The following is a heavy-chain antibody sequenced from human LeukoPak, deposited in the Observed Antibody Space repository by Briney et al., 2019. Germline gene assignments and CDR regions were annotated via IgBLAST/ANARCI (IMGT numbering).Heavy chain of an antibody. V-gene: IGHV3-48*01. CDR3: ARAIAAAEDY. CDR2: ISGSSSTI. CDR1: GFTFSTYS. J-gene: IGHJ4*02. Sequence: QPGGSLRLSCAASGFTFSTYSMNWVRQAPGKGLEWVSYISGSSSTIYYADSVKGRFTISRDNDKNSLYLQMNSLTAEDTAVYCCARAIAAAEDYWGQGTLVTVSS. D-gene: IGHD6-13*01.